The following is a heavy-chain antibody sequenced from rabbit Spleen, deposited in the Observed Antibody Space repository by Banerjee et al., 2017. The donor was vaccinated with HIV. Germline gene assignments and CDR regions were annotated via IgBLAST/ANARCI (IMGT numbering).Heavy chain of an antibody. V-gene: IGHV1S40*01. Sequence: VESGGGLVKPGASLTLTCTASGFSFTYIDYLCWVRQPPGKGPEWIACVAAGVSFASYYATWAKGRFTISKTSSTTVTLQMTSLTAADTATYFCARDSGTSFSSYGMDLWGPGTLVTVS. J-gene: IGHJ6*01. CDR2: VAAGVSFAS. CDR3: ARDSGTSFSSYGMDL. D-gene: IGHD8-1*01. CDR1: GFSFTYIDY.